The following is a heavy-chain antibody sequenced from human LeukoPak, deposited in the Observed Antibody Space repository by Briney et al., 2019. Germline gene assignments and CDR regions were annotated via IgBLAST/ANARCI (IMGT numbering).Heavy chain of an antibody. Sequence: SQTLSLTCTVSGGSISSGDYYGSWIRQPPGKGLEWIGYIYYSGSTYYNPSLRSRVPTSVDTSKNQFPLKLSSVTAADTAMYYCARDILDYDFSRRYFDLWGRGTLVTVSS. CDR2: IYYSGST. J-gene: IGHJ2*01. V-gene: IGHV4-30-4*01. CDR1: GGSISSGDYY. D-gene: IGHD3-3*01. CDR3: ARDILDYDFSRRYFDL.